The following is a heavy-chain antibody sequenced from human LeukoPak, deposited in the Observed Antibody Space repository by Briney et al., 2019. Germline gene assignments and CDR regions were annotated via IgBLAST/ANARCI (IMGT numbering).Heavy chain of an antibody. Sequence: PGGSLRLSCAASGFTFSSYAMHWVRQAPGKGLEYVSGISNSGGSTYYANSVKGRFTISRDNSKKTLYLQMGSLRSDDTAVYYCARDSMGYDYVWGSYRPSRYDAFDIWGQGTMVTVSS. CDR1: GFTFSSYA. CDR3: ARDSMGYDYVWGSYRPSRYDAFDI. J-gene: IGHJ3*02. V-gene: IGHV3-64*01. D-gene: IGHD3-16*02. CDR2: ISNSGGST.